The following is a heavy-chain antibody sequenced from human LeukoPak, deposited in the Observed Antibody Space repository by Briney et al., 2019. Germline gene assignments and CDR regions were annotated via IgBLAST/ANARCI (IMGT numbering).Heavy chain of an antibody. CDR1: GGSISSYY. D-gene: IGHD3-22*01. V-gene: IGHV4-59*08. J-gene: IGHJ4*02. CDR2: IYYSGST. CDR3: ASTPMYYYDSSGS. Sequence: KPSETLSLTCTVSGGSISSYYWSWIRQPPGKGLEWIGYIYYSGSTNYNPSLKSRVTISVDTSKNQFSLKLSSVTAAEPAVYYCASTPMYYYDSSGSWGQGTLVTVSS.